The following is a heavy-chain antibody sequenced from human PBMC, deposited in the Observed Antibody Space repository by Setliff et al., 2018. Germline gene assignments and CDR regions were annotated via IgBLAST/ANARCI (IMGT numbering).Heavy chain of an antibody. V-gene: IGHV5-51*01. CDR2: IYPGDSDT. J-gene: IGHJ6*03. CDR3: ARHANYYYYYMDV. CDR1: GYSFTTYW. Sequence: GESLKISCEGSGYSFTTYWIAWVRQMPGKGLEWMGIIYPGDSDTRYSPSFQGQVTISTDKSLSTAYLQWSSLKASDTAIYYCARHANYYYYYMDVWGGGTTVTVSS.